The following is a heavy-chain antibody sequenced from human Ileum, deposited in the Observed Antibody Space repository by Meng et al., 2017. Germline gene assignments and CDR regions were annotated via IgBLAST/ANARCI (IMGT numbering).Heavy chain of an antibody. Sequence: VQLQESGPGLVKSSQTLSLTCTVSGGSISSGDYYWSWIRQPPGKGLEWIGYIFDTGPPSYSPPLRSRLSISMDTSKNQFSLMLTSVSAADTAVYYCAASLDGNRFDPWGQGTLVTVSS. CDR3: AASLDGNRFDP. D-gene: IGHD1-26*01. J-gene: IGHJ5*02. CDR1: GGSISSGDYY. CDR2: IFDTGPP. V-gene: IGHV4-30-4*01.